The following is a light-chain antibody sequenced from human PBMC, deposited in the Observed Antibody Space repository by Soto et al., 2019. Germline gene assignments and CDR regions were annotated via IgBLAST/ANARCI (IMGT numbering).Light chain of an antibody. CDR3: QQRSNWPYT. CDR2: DAS. V-gene: IGKV3-11*01. CDR1: QSVSRY. Sequence: EIVLTQSPATLSLSPGERATLSCRASQSVSRYLAWYQQKPGQAPRLLIYDASNSATGIPARFSGSGSGTAFTLTISSREPEDFAVYYCQQRSNWPYTFGLGTKLEIK. J-gene: IGKJ2*01.